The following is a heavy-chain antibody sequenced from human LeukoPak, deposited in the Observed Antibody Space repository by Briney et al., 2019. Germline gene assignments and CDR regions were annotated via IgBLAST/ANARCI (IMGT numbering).Heavy chain of an antibody. Sequence: GGTLRLSCAASGFTFSIYSMNWVRQAPGRGLESVSSISSSSSYIYYADSVKGRFTISRDNAKNSLYLQMNSLRAEDTDVYYCARDPSTIAVAGTYVYWGQGTLVTVSS. V-gene: IGHV3-21*01. CDR2: ISSSSSYI. J-gene: IGHJ4*02. CDR1: GFTFSIYS. D-gene: IGHD6-19*01. CDR3: ARDPSTIAVAGTYVY.